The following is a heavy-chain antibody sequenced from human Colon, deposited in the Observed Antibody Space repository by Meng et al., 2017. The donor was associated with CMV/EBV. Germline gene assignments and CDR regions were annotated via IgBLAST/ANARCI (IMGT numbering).Heavy chain of an antibody. V-gene: IGHV3-30*04. D-gene: IGHD3-10*01. Sequence: GGSLRLSCAASGFTFSSYAMHWVRQAPGKGLEWVAVISYDGSNKYYADSVKGRFTISRDNSKNTLHLQMNSLRTEDTAIYYCARDLRKAYNVLYYYYYGLDVWGQGTTVTVSS. J-gene: IGHJ6*02. CDR3: ARDLRKAYNVLYYYYYGLDV. CDR2: ISYDGSNK. CDR1: GFTFSSYA.